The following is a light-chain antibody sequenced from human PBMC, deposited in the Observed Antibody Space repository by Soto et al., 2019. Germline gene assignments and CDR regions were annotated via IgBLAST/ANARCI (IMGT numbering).Light chain of an antibody. CDR3: XXXXXSPLT. J-gene: IGKJ4*01. CDR2: GAS. Sequence: EIVLTQSPGTLSLSPGERATLSCRASQSVSSSFLAWYQQKPGQAPRLLIYGASSRATGIPDRFSGSGSGTDFTLTISRLEPEXXXXXXXXXXXXSPLTFGGGTKVEIK. CDR1: QSVSSSF. V-gene: IGKV3-20*01.